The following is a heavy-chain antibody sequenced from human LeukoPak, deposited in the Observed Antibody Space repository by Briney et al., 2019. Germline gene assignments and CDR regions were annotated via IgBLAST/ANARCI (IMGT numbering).Heavy chain of an antibody. Sequence: GGSLRLSCAASGFSVSSNYMSWVRQAPGKGLEWVSVIFSGGSTYFADSAKGRFTISRDNSKNTLYLQMNSLRAEDTAVYYCARDRSGSGSYSYDNWGQGTLVTVSS. CDR2: IFSGGST. D-gene: IGHD3-10*01. CDR3: ARDRSGSGSYSYDN. CDR1: GFSVSSNY. V-gene: IGHV3-66*01. J-gene: IGHJ4*02.